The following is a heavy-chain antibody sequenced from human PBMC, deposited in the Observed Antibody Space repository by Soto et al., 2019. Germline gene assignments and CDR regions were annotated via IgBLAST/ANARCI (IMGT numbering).Heavy chain of an antibody. Sequence: EVPLVESGGGLVQPGGSLRLSCAASGFTFSSYDMHWVRQATGKGLEWVSAIGTAGDTYYPGSVKGRFTISRENAKNSLYLQMNSLRAGDTAVYYCAREVAPNWFDPWGQGTLVTVSS. V-gene: IGHV3-13*01. CDR3: AREVAPNWFDP. J-gene: IGHJ5*02. CDR1: GFTFSSYD. D-gene: IGHD2-15*01. CDR2: IGTAGDT.